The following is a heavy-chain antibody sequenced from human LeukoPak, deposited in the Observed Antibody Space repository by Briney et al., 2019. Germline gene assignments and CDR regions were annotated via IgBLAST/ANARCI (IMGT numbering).Heavy chain of an antibody. CDR2: ISSSSSTI. Sequence: AGGFLRLSCAASGFTFSSYSMNWVRQAPGKGLEWVSYISSSSSTIYYADSVKGRFTISRDNAKNSLYLQMNSLRDEDTAVYYCTTVSGFRFDPWGQGTLVTVSS. V-gene: IGHV3-48*02. J-gene: IGHJ5*02. CDR3: TTVSGFRFDP. CDR1: GFTFSSYS. D-gene: IGHD1-1*01.